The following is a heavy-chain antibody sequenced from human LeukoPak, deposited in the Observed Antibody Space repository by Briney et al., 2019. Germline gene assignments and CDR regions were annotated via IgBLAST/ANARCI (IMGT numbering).Heavy chain of an antibody. CDR1: GFTFSSYA. Sequence: PGGSLRLSCAASGFTFSSYAMHWVRQAPGKGLEWVAVISYDGSNKYYADSVKGRFTISRDNSKNTLYLQMNSLRAEGTAVYYCVRYSGYDYWGQGTLVTVSS. V-gene: IGHV3-30-3*01. D-gene: IGHD1-1*01. CDR3: VRYSGYDY. CDR2: ISYDGSNK. J-gene: IGHJ4*02.